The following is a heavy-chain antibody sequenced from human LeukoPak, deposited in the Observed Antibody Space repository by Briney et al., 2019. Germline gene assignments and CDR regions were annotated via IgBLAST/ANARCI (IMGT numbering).Heavy chain of an antibody. V-gene: IGHV1-8*01. CDR2: MNPNSGNT. CDR3: ARERYYDSSGLYYFDY. D-gene: IGHD3-22*01. J-gene: IGHJ4*02. Sequence: ASVKVSCKASGYTFTSYDINWVRQATGQVLEWMGWMNPNSGNTGYAQKFQGRVTMTRNTSISTAYMELSSLRSEDTAVYYCARERYYDSSGLYYFDYWGQGTLVTVSS. CDR1: GYTFTSYD.